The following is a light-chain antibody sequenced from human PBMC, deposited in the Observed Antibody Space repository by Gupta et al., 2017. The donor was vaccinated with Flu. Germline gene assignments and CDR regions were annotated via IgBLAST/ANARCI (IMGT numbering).Light chain of an antibody. V-gene: IGLV3-10*01. J-gene: IGLJ3*02. CDR1: ALPKKY. Sequence: CSGGALPKKYAYCYQQRSGPAPVLILYADRKRPSPIPDRFSGSSSGTMAPLTISVSQLEDEADYYCYSIDTSGTPREFGGRTNLTVL. CDR2: ADR. CDR3: YSIDTSGTPRE.